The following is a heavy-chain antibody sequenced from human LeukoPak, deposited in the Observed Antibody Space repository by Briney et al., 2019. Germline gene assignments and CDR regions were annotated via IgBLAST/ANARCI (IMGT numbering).Heavy chain of an antibody. D-gene: IGHD3-16*02. V-gene: IGHV1-18*01. Sequence: ASVKVSCKASGYTFTSHVINWVRQAPGQGLEWMGWISAYNGNTNYAQKLQGRVTMTTDTSTSTAYMELRSLRSDDTAVYYCARDGGVWGSYRIWVWGQGTLVTVSS. CDR1: GYTFTSHV. CDR2: ISAYNGNT. CDR3: ARDGGVWGSYRIWV. J-gene: IGHJ4*02.